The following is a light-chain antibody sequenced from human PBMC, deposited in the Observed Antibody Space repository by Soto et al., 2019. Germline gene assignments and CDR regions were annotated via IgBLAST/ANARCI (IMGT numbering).Light chain of an antibody. J-gene: IGKJ5*01. Sequence: EIVLTQSPGTLSLSPVDRATLSFRASQTVIRNYLAWHQQKPGQTPRLLVYGASSRATGIPDRFSGSGSGTDFTLTISRLEPEDFAVYYCQQHGGSPITFGQGTRLEIK. CDR3: QQHGGSPIT. CDR2: GAS. CDR1: QTVIRNY. V-gene: IGKV3-20*01.